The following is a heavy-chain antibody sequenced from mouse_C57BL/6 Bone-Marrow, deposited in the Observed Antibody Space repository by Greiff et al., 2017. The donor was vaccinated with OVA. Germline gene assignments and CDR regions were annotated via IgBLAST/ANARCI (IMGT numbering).Heavy chain of an antibody. Sequence: VHVKQSGPELVKPGDSVKISCKASGYSFTGYFMNWVMQSHGKSLEWIGRINPYNGDTFYNQKFKGKATLTVDKSSSTAHMELRSLTSEDSAVYYCARWSIYYDYDGYFDYWGQGTTLTVSS. J-gene: IGHJ2*01. CDR2: INPYNGDT. CDR1: GYSFTGYF. CDR3: ARWSIYYDYDGYFDY. D-gene: IGHD2-4*01. V-gene: IGHV1-20*01.